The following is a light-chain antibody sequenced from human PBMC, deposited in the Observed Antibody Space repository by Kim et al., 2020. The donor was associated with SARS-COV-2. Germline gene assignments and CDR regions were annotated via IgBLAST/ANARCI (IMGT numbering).Light chain of an antibody. Sequence: ASGKLTCTLSSGHSSYAIAWHQQQPEKGPRYLMKLYSDGRHSKGDGIPDRFSGSSSGAERYLIISSLQSGDEADYFCQAWGAGVRVFGGGTKVTVL. CDR3: QAWGAGVRV. J-gene: IGLJ3*02. CDR1: SGHSSYA. V-gene: IGLV4-69*01. CDR2: LYSDGRH.